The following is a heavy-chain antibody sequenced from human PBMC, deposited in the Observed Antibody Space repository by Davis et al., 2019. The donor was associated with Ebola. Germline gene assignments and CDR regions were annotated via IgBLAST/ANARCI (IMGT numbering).Heavy chain of an antibody. V-gene: IGHV4-4*02. J-gene: IGHJ5*02. CDR1: GGSISSSNW. CDR2: INHSGST. D-gene: IGHD2-2*01. CDR3: ARGVTHCSSTSCYGWFDP. Sequence: PSETLSLTCAVSGGSISSSNWWSWIRQPPGKGLEWIGEINHSGSTNYNPSLKSRVTISVDTSKNQFSLKLSSVTAADTAVYYCARGVTHCSSTSCYGWFDPWGQGTLVTVSS.